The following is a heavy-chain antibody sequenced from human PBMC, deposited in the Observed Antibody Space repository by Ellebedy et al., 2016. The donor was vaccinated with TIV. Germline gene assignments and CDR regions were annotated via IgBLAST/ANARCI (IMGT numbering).Heavy chain of an antibody. J-gene: IGHJ4*02. V-gene: IGHV4-39*01. Sequence: SETLSLXCPVSGGSISSSSYYWGWIRQPPGKGLEWIGSIYYSGSTYYNPSLKSRVTISVDTSKNQFSLKLSSVTAADTAVYYCAAIQGGADYWGQGTLVTVSS. CDR3: AAIQGGADY. CDR1: GGSISSSSYY. D-gene: IGHD3-16*01. CDR2: IYYSGST.